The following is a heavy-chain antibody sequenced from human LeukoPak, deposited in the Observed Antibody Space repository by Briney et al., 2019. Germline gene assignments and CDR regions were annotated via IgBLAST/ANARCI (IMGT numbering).Heavy chain of an antibody. D-gene: IGHD3-10*02. J-gene: IGHJ5*02. Sequence: GGSLRLSCAASGFTFSDYYMSWIRQTPGKGLEWVSYISSSGSTIYYADSVKGRFTISRDNAKNSLYLQMNSLRAEDTAVYYCARVLFGELSQGWFDPWGQGTLVTVSS. CDR2: ISSSGSTI. CDR1: GFTFSDYY. V-gene: IGHV3-11*01. CDR3: ARVLFGELSQGWFDP.